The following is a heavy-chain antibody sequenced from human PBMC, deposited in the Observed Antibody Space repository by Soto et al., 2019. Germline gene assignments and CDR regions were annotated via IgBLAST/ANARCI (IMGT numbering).Heavy chain of an antibody. D-gene: IGHD3-3*01. CDR2: VYYSGST. CDR3: AKLADYDFWSGYSAPAYGMDV. Sequence: SETLTLTCTDSGGSISSGGYYWSWIRQHPGKGLEWIGYVYYSGSTYYNPSLKSRVTISVDTSKNQFSLKLSSVTAADTAVYYCAKLADYDFWSGYSAPAYGMDVWGQGTTVTVSS. V-gene: IGHV4-31*03. CDR1: GGSISSGGYY. J-gene: IGHJ6*02.